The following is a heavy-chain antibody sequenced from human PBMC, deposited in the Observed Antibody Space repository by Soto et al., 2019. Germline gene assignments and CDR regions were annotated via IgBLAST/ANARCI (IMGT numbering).Heavy chain of an antibody. D-gene: IGHD5-12*01. V-gene: IGHV4-31*03. CDR1: GGSISSGGYY. CDR2: IYYSGST. J-gene: IGHJ4*02. Sequence: QVQLQESGPGLVKPSQTLSLTCTVSGGSISSGGYYWSWIRQHPGKGLEWIGSIYYSGSTYSNPYLKSRVTTSLDTSKNQFSLKLSSVTAADTAVYYCARHKWSGYDVKRLWGQGTLVTVSS. CDR3: ARHKWSGYDVKRL.